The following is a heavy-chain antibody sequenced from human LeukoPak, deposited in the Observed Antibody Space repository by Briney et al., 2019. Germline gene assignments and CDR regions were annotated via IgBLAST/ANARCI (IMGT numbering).Heavy chain of an antibody. J-gene: IGHJ3*02. D-gene: IGHD6-13*01. CDR2: ISYSGYT. CDR3: ARVGGSSSRLTIDI. Sequence: PSETLSLTCTVSGDSISSGDYYWSWIRQPPGKGLEWIGYISYSGYTYYNPSLKSRVTISIDTSKNQFSLKLSSVTAADTAVYYCARVGGSSSRLTIDIWGQGTMVTVSS. V-gene: IGHV4-30-4*01. CDR1: GDSISSGDYY.